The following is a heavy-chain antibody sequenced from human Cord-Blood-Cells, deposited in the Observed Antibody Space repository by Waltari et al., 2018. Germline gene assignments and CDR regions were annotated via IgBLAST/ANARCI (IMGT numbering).Heavy chain of an antibody. Sequence: EVQLVESGGGLVTPGGSLSLSWAASGFPFSGYRMNGVRQAPGKGLEWVSSISSSSSYIYYADSVKGRFTISRDNAKNSLYLQMNSLRAEDTAVYYCARGGGSGSYWGQGTLVTVSS. CDR2: ISSSSSYI. V-gene: IGHV3-21*01. CDR1: GFPFSGYR. CDR3: ARGGGSGSY. D-gene: IGHD3-10*01. J-gene: IGHJ4*02.